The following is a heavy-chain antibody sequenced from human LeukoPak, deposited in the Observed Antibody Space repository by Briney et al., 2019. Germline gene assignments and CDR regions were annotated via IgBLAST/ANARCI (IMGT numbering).Heavy chain of an antibody. CDR1: GFTFSSYG. V-gene: IGHV3-23*01. Sequence: GGSLRLSCAASGFTFSSYGMTWVRQAPGKGLEWVSAISGSGGSTYYADSVKGRSTISRDNSENTLYLQMNSLRAEDTAVYYCAKFGLAGSGRYHDAFDIWGQGTMVTVSS. CDR2: ISGSGGST. D-gene: IGHD3-10*01. CDR3: AKFGLAGSGRYHDAFDI. J-gene: IGHJ3*02.